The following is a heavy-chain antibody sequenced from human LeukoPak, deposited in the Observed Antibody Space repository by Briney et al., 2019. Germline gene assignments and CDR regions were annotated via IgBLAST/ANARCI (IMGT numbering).Heavy chain of an antibody. D-gene: IGHD6-6*01. CDR3: ARQLEAARSLNWFDP. CDR2: IYYSGST. J-gene: IGHJ5*02. V-gene: IGHV4-39*01. Sequence: SETLSLTCTVSGGSISSSSYYWGWIRQPPGKGLEWIGSIYYSGSTYYNPSLKSRVTISVDTSKNQFSLKLSSVTAADTAVYYCARQLEAARSLNWFDPWGQGTLVTVSS. CDR1: GGSISSSSYY.